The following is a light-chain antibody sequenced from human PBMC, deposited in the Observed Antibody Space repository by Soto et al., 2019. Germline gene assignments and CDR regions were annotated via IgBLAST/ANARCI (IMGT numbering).Light chain of an antibody. CDR1: QSVTSNH. V-gene: IGKV3-20*01. Sequence: ENVLTQSPGTLSFSPGERATLSCRASQSVTSNHLAWYQQKPGQAPRLLIYGASTRATGIPDRFSGSGSGTDFTLTISRLEPEDFAVYYCQQYGASPTWTFGQGTKVDIK. J-gene: IGKJ1*01. CDR3: QQYGASPTWT. CDR2: GAS.